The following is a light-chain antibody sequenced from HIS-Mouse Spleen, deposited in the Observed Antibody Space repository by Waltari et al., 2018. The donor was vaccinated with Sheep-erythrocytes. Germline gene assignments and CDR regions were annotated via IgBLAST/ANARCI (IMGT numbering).Light chain of an antibody. Sequence: QSALTQPASVSGSPGQSITISCTGTSSDVGSYNLVSWYQQHPGKAPKLLIYEGSKRPPWVLNRFSGSKSGNTASLTISGLQAEDEADYYCCSYAGSSTPWVFGGGTKLTVL. CDR2: EGS. V-gene: IGLV2-23*01. CDR1: SSDVGSYNL. J-gene: IGLJ3*02. CDR3: CSYAGSSTPWV.